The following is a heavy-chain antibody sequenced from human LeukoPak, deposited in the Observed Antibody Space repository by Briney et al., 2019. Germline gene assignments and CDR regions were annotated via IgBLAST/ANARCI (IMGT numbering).Heavy chain of an antibody. D-gene: IGHD3-10*01. CDR1: GYSISSGYY. J-gene: IGHJ4*02. CDR3: ASITMVRGVITFDY. V-gene: IGHV4-38-2*02. Sequence: SETLSLTCTVSGYSISSGYYWGWIRQPPGKGLEWIGSIYHSGSTYYNPSLKSRVTISVDTSKNQFSLKLSSVTAADTAVYYCASITMVRGVITFDYWGQGTLVTVSS. CDR2: IYHSGST.